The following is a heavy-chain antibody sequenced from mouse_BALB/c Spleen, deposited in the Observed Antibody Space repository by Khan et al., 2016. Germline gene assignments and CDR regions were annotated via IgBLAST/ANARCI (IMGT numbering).Heavy chain of an antibody. Sequence: QVQLKESGPGLVQPSQSLSITCTVSGFSLTSYGVHWVRQSPGKGLEWLGVIWSGGSTDYNAAFISRLSISKDNSKSQVFFKMNRLQADDTAIYYCARNDYEGNLYAMDYWGQGTSVTVSS. CDR1: GFSLTSYG. J-gene: IGHJ4*01. CDR3: ARNDYEGNLYAMDY. D-gene: IGHD2-1*01. V-gene: IGHV2-4-1*01. CDR2: IWSGGST.